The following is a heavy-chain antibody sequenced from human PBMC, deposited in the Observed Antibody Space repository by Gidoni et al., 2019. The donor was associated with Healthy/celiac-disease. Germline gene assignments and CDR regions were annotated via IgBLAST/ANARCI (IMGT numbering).Heavy chain of an antibody. CDR2: IYYSGST. Sequence: QVQLQESGPGLVKPSETLSLTCTVSGGSVSSGSFYWSWIRQPPGKGLEYIGYIYYSGSTNYNPSLKSRVTISVDTSKNQFSLKLSSVTAADTAVYYCARAPGDYYDSSGYLDYWGQGTLVTVSS. D-gene: IGHD3-22*01. CDR3: ARAPGDYYDSSGYLDY. V-gene: IGHV4-61*01. J-gene: IGHJ4*02. CDR1: GGSVSSGSFY.